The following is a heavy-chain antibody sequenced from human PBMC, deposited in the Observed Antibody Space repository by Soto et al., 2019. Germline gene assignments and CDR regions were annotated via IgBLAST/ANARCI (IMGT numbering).Heavy chain of an antibody. CDR1: GFIFDDYG. D-gene: IGHD6-13*01. Sequence: PGGFLRLSCAASGFIFDDYGMHWVRQDPGKGLEWVSSISWNSGSIAYADSVKGRFTISRDNAKNSLYLQMNSLRAEDTAVYYCARHPERIAQVGWFDPWGQGTLVTVSS. CDR2: ISWNSGSI. CDR3: ARHPERIAQVGWFDP. J-gene: IGHJ5*02. V-gene: IGHV3-9*01.